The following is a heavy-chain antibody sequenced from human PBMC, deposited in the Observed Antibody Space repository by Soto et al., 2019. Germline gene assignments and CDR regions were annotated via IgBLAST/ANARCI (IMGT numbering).Heavy chain of an antibody. J-gene: IGHJ4*02. CDR1: GFTFSTYW. D-gene: IGHD1-1*01. CDR2: IKEDGSEK. Sequence: GGALRLSCAASGFTFSTYWMNWVRQVPGKGLEWVANIKEDGSEKRYVDSVKGRFTISRDNAQNSLYLQMSSLSVEDTAVYYCARDQSNNWSGPFDYWGQGTLVTVSS. V-gene: IGHV3-7*03. CDR3: ARDQSNNWSGPFDY.